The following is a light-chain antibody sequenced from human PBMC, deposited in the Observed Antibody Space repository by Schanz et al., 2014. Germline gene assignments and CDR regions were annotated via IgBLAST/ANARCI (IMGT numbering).Light chain of an antibody. CDR3: QSYDSGLSGWV. CDR2: RTN. V-gene: IGLV1-47*01. J-gene: IGLJ3*02. CDR1: SSNMEFNY. Sequence: QSVLTQPPSASGTPGQRVTISCSGSSSNMEFNYVYWYQQVPGAAPKVLIYRTNQRPAGVPDRFSASKSGTSASLAITGLQAEDEADYYCQSYDSGLSGWVFGGGTKLTVL.